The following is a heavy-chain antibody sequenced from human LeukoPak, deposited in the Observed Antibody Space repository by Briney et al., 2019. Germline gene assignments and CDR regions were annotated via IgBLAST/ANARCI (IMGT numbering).Heavy chain of an antibody. Sequence: GESLKISCRGSGYSFTSYWIGWVRQLPGKGLEWMGIIYPGDSDTRYSPSFQGQVTISADKSISTAYLQWSSLKASDTAMYYCARVSRYSGYEGDAFDIWGQGTKVTVSS. CDR1: GYSFTSYW. CDR3: ARVSRYSGYEGDAFDI. J-gene: IGHJ3*02. CDR2: IYPGDSDT. V-gene: IGHV5-51*01. D-gene: IGHD5-12*01.